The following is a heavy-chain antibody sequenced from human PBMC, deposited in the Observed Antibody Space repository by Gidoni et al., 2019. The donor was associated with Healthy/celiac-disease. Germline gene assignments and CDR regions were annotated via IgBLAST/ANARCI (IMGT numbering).Heavy chain of an antibody. CDR2: ISYSGST. Sequence: LQLQESGPGLVKPSDTLSLTCTITGGSISRSNYYWGWNRQPPGKGLEWIGSISYSGSTYYYPSLKSRVTISADTSKNQFSRKLTSVTAADTAVYYCARHPTHDYCDPYAFDIWGQGTMVTVSS. V-gene: IGHV4-39*01. J-gene: IGHJ3*02. CDR3: ARHPTHDYCDPYAFDI. D-gene: IGHD4-17*01. CDR1: GGSISRSNYY.